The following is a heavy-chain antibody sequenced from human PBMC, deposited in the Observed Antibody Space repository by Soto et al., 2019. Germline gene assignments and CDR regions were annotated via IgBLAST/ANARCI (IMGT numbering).Heavy chain of an antibody. CDR2: IYHSGST. CDR1: GGSISSGGYS. D-gene: IGHD2-2*01. CDR3: ARSRYCSSTSCYPYYFDY. V-gene: IGHV4-30-2*01. Sequence: SETLSLTCAVSGGSISSGGYSWSWIRQPPGKGLEWIGYIYHSGSTYYNPSLKSRVTISVDRSKNQFSLKLSSVTAADTAVYYCARSRYCSSTSCYPYYFDYWGQGTQVT. J-gene: IGHJ4*02.